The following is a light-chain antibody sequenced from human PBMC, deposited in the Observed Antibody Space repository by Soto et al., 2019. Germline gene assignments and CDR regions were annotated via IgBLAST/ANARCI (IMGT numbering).Light chain of an antibody. CDR2: EVS. J-gene: IGLJ3*02. Sequence: QSALTQPPSASGSPGQSVTISCTGTSSDVGGYNYVSWYQQHPGKAPKLMIYEVSKRPSGVPDRFSGSKSGNTASLTVCGLQAEDDANYYCSSYAGSNNLGVFGGGTKLTV. CDR3: SSYAGSNNLGV. V-gene: IGLV2-8*01. CDR1: SSDVGGYNY.